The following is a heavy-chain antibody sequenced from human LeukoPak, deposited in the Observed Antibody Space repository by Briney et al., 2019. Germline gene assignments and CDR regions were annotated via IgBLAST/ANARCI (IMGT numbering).Heavy chain of an antibody. J-gene: IGHJ4*02. D-gene: IGHD3-9*01. CDR3: ARDIPLGRYPHVYFDY. CDR2: IYTSGST. V-gene: IGHV4-4*07. Sequence: SETLSLTCTVSGGSTSSYYWSWIRQPAGKGLEWIGRIYTSGSTNYNPSLKSRVTMSVDTSKNQFSLKLSSVTAADTAVYYCARDIPLGRYPHVYFDYGGQGTLVTVSS. CDR1: GGSTSSYY.